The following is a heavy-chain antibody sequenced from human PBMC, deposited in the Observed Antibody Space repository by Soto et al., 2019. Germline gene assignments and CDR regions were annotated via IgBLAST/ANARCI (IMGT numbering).Heavy chain of an antibody. V-gene: IGHV4-38-2*01. J-gene: IGHJ4*02. CDR1: NFSISSGYY. D-gene: IGHD1-26*01. CDR2: IYRSGTT. Sequence: SETLSLTCVVSNFSISSGYYWGWIRQSPGKGLEWIASIYRSGTTSYNPSLKSRVTISVGPSKNQFSLMLTAVTAADTAVYYCARTHSGSYYSVFNYWGRGSLVTVSS. CDR3: ARTHSGSYYSVFNY.